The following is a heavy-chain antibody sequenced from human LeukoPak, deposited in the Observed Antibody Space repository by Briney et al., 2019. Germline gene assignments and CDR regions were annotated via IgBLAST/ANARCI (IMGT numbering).Heavy chain of an antibody. V-gene: IGHV4-30-2*01. D-gene: IGHD2-2*01. Sequence: SETLSLTCAVSGGSISSGGYSWSWIRQPPGKGLEWIGYIYHSGSTYYNPSLKSRVTISVDRSKNQFSLKLNSVTAADTAVYYCARDGGYCSSTSCFNWFDPWDQGTLVTVSS. CDR2: IYHSGST. J-gene: IGHJ5*02. CDR3: ARDGGYCSSTSCFNWFDP. CDR1: GGSISSGGYS.